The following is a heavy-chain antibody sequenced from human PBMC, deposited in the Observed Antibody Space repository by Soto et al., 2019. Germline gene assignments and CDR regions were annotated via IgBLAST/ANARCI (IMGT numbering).Heavy chain of an antibody. CDR1: GDTFTDSS. Sequence: ASVKVSCKTSGDTFTDSSMHWVRQAPGQGLEWMGWINLNSGGINYAQGFQGRVTMTRDTSIITAYMELTRLTSDDTAVYYCARDLGGYDLYGPDTWGQGTLVTVSS. D-gene: IGHD5-12*01. J-gene: IGHJ5*02. CDR3: ARDLGGYDLYGPDT. V-gene: IGHV1-2*02. CDR2: INLNSGGI.